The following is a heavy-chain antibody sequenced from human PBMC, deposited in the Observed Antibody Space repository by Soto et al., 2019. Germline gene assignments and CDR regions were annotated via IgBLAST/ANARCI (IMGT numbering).Heavy chain of an antibody. Sequence: SETLSLTCAVSGGSISSGGYSWSWIRQPPGKGLERIGYIYHSGSTYYNPSLKSRVTISVDRSNNQFSLKLSSVTAADRAVYYCATGSSSSNGYRQYEYLGQGTLVTVSS. D-gene: IGHD6-25*01. J-gene: IGHJ4*02. CDR1: GGSISSGGYS. V-gene: IGHV4-30-2*01. CDR2: IYHSGST. CDR3: ATGSSSSNGYRQYEY.